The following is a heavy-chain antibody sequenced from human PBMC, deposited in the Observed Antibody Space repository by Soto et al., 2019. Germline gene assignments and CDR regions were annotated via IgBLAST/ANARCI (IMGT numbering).Heavy chain of an antibody. CDR1: GFTFSSYA. CDR2: ISGSGGST. CDR3: AKDLYTSELEWLPLFDY. J-gene: IGHJ4*02. Sequence: PGGSLRLSCAASGFTFSSYAMSWVRQAPGKGLEWVSAISGSGGSTYYADSVKGRFTISRDNSKNTLYLQMDSLRAEDTAVYYCAKDLYTSELEWLPLFDYWGQGTLVTVSS. D-gene: IGHD3-3*01. V-gene: IGHV3-23*01.